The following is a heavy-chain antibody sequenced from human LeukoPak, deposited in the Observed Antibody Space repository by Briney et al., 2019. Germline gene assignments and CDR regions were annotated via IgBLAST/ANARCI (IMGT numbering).Heavy chain of an antibody. CDR2: INHSGST. V-gene: IGHV4-34*01. J-gene: IGHJ4*02. D-gene: IGHD2-2*02. Sequence: SETLSLTCTVSGGSISSYYWSRIRQPPGKGLEWIGEINHSGSTNYNPSLKSRVTISVDTSKNQFSLKLSSVTAADTAVYYCARARDIVVVPAAIGYYFDYWGQGTLVTVSS. CDR1: GGSISSYY. CDR3: ARARDIVVVPAAIGYYFDY.